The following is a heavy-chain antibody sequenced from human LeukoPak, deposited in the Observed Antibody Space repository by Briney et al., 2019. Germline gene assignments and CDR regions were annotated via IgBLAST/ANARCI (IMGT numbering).Heavy chain of an antibody. J-gene: IGHJ4*02. CDR3: ARYIAVAGTFYFDY. Sequence: SESLSLTCTVSGDSISSYYWSWIRQPPGKGLEWVGYIYYSGSTNYNPSLKSRLTISVDTSKNQFSLKLRSVTAADTAVYYCARYIAVAGTFYFDYWGQGTLVTVSS. V-gene: IGHV4-59*01. CDR1: GDSISSYY. CDR2: IYYSGST. D-gene: IGHD6-19*01.